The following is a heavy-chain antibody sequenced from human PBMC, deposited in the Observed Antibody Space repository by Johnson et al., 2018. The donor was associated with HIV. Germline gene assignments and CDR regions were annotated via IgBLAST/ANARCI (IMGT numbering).Heavy chain of an antibody. CDR1: GFTFSTYG. V-gene: IGHV3-33*01. CDR3: AIEEGTDILTRGDAFDI. D-gene: IGHD3-9*01. Sequence: QVQLVESGGGVVQPGRSLRLSCAASGFTFSTYGMHWVRQAPGKGLEWVAVMWYDGSNKYYADSVKGRFTISRDNSKNTLYLQMNSLRAEDTAVYYCAIEEGTDILTRGDAFDIWGQGTMVTVSS. CDR2: MWYDGSNK. J-gene: IGHJ3*02.